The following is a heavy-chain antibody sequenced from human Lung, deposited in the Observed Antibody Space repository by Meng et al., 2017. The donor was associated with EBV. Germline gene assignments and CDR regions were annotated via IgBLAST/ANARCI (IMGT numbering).Heavy chain of an antibody. CDR3: TTDEGGARF. Sequence: VEFEGGLGRVGGPLRVSLAALGFICSNALMNWVRQGPGKGLEGVGRIRSNTDDGPIDYAAPVKGRFSISRDDSKDTLHLQMNSLKTEDTAMYYCTTDEGGARFWGQGTLVTVSS. CDR1: GFICSNAL. D-gene: IGHD1-26*01. V-gene: IGHV3-15*01. CDR2: IRSNTDDGPI. J-gene: IGHJ4*02.